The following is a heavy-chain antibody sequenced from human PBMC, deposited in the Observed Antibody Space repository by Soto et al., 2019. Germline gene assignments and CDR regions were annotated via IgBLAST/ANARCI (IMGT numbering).Heavy chain of an antibody. CDR1: GYSFTDAW. J-gene: IGHJ4*02. D-gene: IGHD3-9*01. Sequence: EVKLVESGGDLVKPGGSLRLSCAASGYSFTDAWMNWVRQAPGKGLEWVGRIKSFADGGTTEYAAPGKGRFSISREDSTLTVFLQMNSLQTEDTAVYYCTRRPKAADIGVGSLDFWGRGTLVTVSA. CDR3: TRRPKAADIGVGSLDF. CDR2: IKSFADGGTT. V-gene: IGHV3-15*07.